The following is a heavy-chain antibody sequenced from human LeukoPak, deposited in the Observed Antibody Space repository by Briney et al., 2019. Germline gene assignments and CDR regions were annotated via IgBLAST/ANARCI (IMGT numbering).Heavy chain of an antibody. V-gene: IGHV3-21*01. CDR3: ARDPYSGSYSDYYMDV. Sequence: AGGSLRLSCAASGFTFSASDMNWVRQTPGKGLEWVSSISSSSSYIYYADSVKGRFSISRDNAKKSLYLQMNSLRAEDTAVYYCARDPYSGSYSDYYMDVWGKGTTVTVSS. CDR1: GFTFSASD. D-gene: IGHD1-26*01. CDR2: ISSSSSYI. J-gene: IGHJ6*03.